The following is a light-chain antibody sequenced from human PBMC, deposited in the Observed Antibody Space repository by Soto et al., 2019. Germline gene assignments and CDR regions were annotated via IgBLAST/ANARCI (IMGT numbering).Light chain of an antibody. V-gene: IGKV3-20*01. Sequence: EIVLTQSPGTLSSSPGERATLSCRASQSVNSSYLAWYQQKPGQAPRLLIYGASSRATGIPDRFSGSGSGTDFTLTISRLEPEDFAVYYCHQYDSSPLTFGGGTKVEIK. CDR1: QSVNSSY. CDR2: GAS. CDR3: HQYDSSPLT. J-gene: IGKJ4*01.